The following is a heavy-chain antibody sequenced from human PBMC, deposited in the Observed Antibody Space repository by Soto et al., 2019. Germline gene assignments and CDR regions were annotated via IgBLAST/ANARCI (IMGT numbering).Heavy chain of an antibody. V-gene: IGHV5-10-1*01. CDR1: GYSFTSYW. D-gene: IGHD4-17*01. CDR3: ARHGYGDYRYYYYGMDV. Sequence: GESLKISCKGSGYSFTSYWISWVRQMPGKGLEWMGRIDPSDSYTNYSPSFQGHVTISADKSISTAHLQWSSLKASDTAMYYCARHGYGDYRYYYYGMDVWGQGTTVTVSS. J-gene: IGHJ6*02. CDR2: IDPSDSYT.